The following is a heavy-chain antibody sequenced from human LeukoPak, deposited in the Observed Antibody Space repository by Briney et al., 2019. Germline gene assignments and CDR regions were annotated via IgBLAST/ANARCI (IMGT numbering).Heavy chain of an antibody. Sequence: PGGSLRLSCAASGFTFSIYAMSWVRQAPGKGLEWASGISGSGDSTYYVDSVKGRFTISRDNSKNTLYLQMNSLRAEDTAVYYCALEGYFDYWGQGTLVTVSS. CDR1: GFTFSIYA. J-gene: IGHJ4*02. CDR3: ALEGYFDY. CDR2: ISGSGDST. V-gene: IGHV3-23*01.